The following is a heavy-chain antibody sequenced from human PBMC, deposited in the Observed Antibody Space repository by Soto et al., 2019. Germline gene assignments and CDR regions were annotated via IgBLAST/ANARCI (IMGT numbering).Heavy chain of an antibody. V-gene: IGHV3-15*01. Sequence: GGSLRLSCAASGFTFSNAWMSWVRQAPGKGLEWVGRIKSKTDGGTTDYAAPVKGRFTISRDDSKNTLYLQMNSLKTEDTAVYYCTTDLETDDYVWGSRIDAFDIWGQGTMVTVSS. CDR1: GFTFSNAW. J-gene: IGHJ3*02. CDR3: TTDLETDDYVWGSRIDAFDI. CDR2: IKSKTDGGTT. D-gene: IGHD3-16*01.